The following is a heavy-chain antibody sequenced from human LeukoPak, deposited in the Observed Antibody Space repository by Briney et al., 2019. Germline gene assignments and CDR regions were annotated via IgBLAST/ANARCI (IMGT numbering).Heavy chain of an antibody. CDR3: ARDVGATPGYFDY. Sequence: PSETLSLTCTVSGGSISSYYWRWIRQPPGKGLEWFVYIYNSGSTNYNPSLKSRVTISVDTSKNQFSLKLSSVTAAGTAVYYCARDVGATPGYFDYWGQGTLVTVSS. CDR2: IYNSGST. CDR1: GGSISSYY. V-gene: IGHV4-59*13. D-gene: IGHD1-26*01. J-gene: IGHJ4*02.